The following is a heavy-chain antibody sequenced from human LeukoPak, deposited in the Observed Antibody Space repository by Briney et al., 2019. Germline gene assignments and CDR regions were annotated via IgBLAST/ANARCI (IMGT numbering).Heavy chain of an antibody. CDR2: FDPEDGET. V-gene: IGHV1-24*01. CDR3: ATPVPYGDYFDY. J-gene: IGHJ4*02. Sequence: ASVTVSCKVSGYTLTELSMHWVRQAPGKGLEWLGGFDPEDGETIYAQKFQGRVTMTEDTSTDTAYMELSSLRSEDTAVYYCATPVPYGDYFDYWGQGTLVTVSS. D-gene: IGHD4-17*01. CDR1: GYTLTELS.